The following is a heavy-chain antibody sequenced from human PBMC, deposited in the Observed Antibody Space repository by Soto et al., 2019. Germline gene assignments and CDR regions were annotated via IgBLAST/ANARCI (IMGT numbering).Heavy chain of an antibody. Sequence: QVQLQESGPGLVKPSQTLSLTCTVSGGSISSGGYYWSWIRQHPGKGLEWIGYIYYSGSTYYNPSLKSRVTISVDTSKNQFSLKLSSVTAADTAVYYCARDYYYDSSGYYEPGGGQPGGNYYGMDVWGQGTTVTVSS. CDR1: GGSISSGGYY. CDR2: IYYSGST. V-gene: IGHV4-31*03. CDR3: ARDYYYDSSGYYEPGGGQPGGNYYGMDV. J-gene: IGHJ6*02. D-gene: IGHD3-22*01.